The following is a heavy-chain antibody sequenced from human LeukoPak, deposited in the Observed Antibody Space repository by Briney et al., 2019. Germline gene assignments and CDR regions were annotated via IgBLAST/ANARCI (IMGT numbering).Heavy chain of an antibody. CDR1: GFTFSNYG. Sequence: GGSLRLSCAASGFTFSNYGMHWVRQSPGKGREWVAVIGSDGRTDYYADPVKGRFTIPRENSKNTLYLKMNTLRAGDPAVYHCRKVQPDTAMVAGYYYMDVGGEGSTVTV. V-gene: IGHV3-30*18. CDR3: RKVQPDTAMVAGYYYMDV. J-gene: IGHJ6*03. D-gene: IGHD5-18*01. CDR2: IGSDGRTD.